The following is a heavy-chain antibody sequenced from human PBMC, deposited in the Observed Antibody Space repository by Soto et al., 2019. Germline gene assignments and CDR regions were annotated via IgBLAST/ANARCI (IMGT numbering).Heavy chain of an antibody. CDR3: ATRNGEIDY. J-gene: IGHJ4*02. V-gene: IGHV3-33*08. CDR2: ILFDGSNK. Sequence: GGSLRLSCAASGFTFSSYGMHWVRQAPGKGLEWVAVILFDGSNKYYADSLNGRFTISRDNSKNTLYLQMISLRAEDTAVYYCATRNGEIDYWGQGTLVTVSS. CDR1: GFTFSSYG. D-gene: IGHD4-17*01.